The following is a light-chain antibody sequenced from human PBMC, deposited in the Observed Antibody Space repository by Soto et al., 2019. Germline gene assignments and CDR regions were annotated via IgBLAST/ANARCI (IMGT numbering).Light chain of an antibody. CDR2: FVS. V-gene: IGKV1-9*01. CDR1: QDINKY. CDR3: QHLTAYPIN. J-gene: IGKJ5*01. Sequence: DIQLTQSPSFLSASVGDRVTITCRASQDINKYLAWYQQKPGEAPKLLIYFVSTLQSGVPSSFSGSGSGTEFTLTISDLQPEDFATYYCQHLTAYPINFGQGTRLEIK.